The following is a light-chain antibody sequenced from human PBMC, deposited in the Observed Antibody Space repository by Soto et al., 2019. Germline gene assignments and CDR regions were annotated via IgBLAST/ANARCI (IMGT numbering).Light chain of an antibody. CDR1: SSDVGSYNL. J-gene: IGLJ2*01. CDR2: EVS. Sequence: QSALTQPASVSGSPGQSITISCTGTSSDVGSYNLVSWYQQHPGKAPKLMIYEVSKRPSGVSNRFSGSKSGNTASLTISGXXXXXEADYYCCSYAGSSTLVFGGGTQLTVL. V-gene: IGLV2-23*02. CDR3: CSYAGSSTLV.